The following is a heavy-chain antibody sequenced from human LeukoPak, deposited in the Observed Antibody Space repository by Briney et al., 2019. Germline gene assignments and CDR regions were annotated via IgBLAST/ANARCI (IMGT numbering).Heavy chain of an antibody. CDR2: MKGGGGDT. CDR1: GFSFSSYA. Sequence: GGSLRLSCAASGFSFSSYAMSWVRQAPVRGLEWVSSMKGGGGDTYYADFVKGRFTLSTGDSRNTVYLRLNSLRVEDTAVYYCARARWVSDADAVSWGQGTLVTVSS. CDR3: ARARWVSDADAVS. D-gene: IGHD3-10*01. J-gene: IGHJ5*02. V-gene: IGHV3-23*01.